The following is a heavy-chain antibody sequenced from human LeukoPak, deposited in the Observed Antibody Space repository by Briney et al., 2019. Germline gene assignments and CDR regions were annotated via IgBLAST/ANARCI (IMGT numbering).Heavy chain of an antibody. D-gene: IGHD6-13*01. CDR2: IYYSGST. Sequence: SETLSLTCTVSGGSISSYYWSWIRQPPGKGLEWIGYIYYSGSTYYNPSLKSRVTISVDTSKNQFSLKLSSVTAADTAVYYCAGGYSIDYWGQGTLVTVSS. J-gene: IGHJ4*02. CDR3: AGGYSIDY. V-gene: IGHV4-59*04. CDR1: GGSISSYY.